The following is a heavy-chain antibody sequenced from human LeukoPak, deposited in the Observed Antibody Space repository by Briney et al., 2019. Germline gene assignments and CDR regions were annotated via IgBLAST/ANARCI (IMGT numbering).Heavy chain of an antibody. CDR2: INHSGST. V-gene: IGHV4-34*01. Sequence: PSETLSLTCAVYGGSFSGYYWSWIRQPPGKGLEWIGEINHSGSTNYNPSLKSRVTISVDTSKNQFSLKLSSVTAADTAVYYCARAQAMIRGWFDPWGQGTLVTVSS. J-gene: IGHJ5*02. D-gene: IGHD3-10*01. CDR1: GGSFSGYY. CDR3: ARAQAMIRGWFDP.